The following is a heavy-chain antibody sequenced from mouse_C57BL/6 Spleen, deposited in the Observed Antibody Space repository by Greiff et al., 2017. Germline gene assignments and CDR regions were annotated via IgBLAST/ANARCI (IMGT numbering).Heavy chain of an antibody. CDR1: GYSITSGYD. J-gene: IGHJ1*03. CDR3: ARGAITTVVADWYFDV. V-gene: IGHV3-1*01. Sequence: VQLQQSGPGMVKPSQSLSLTCTVTGYSITSGYDWHWIRHFPGNKLEWMGYISYSGSTTYNPSLKSRISITHDTSKNHFFLKLNSVTTEDTASYYCARGAITTVVADWYFDVWGTGTTVTVSS. CDR2: ISYSGST. D-gene: IGHD1-1*01.